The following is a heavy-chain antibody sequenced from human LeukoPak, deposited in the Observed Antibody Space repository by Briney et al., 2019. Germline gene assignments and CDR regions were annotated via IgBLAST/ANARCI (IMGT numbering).Heavy chain of an antibody. D-gene: IGHD3-22*01. V-gene: IGHV3-23*01. J-gene: IGHJ4*02. CDR3: AKDRKRKYYYDSSGYYPVGY. CDR1: GFTFSSYA. CDR2: ISGSGGST. Sequence: GGSLRLSCAASGFTFSSYAMSWVRQAPGKGLEWVSAISGSGGSTYYADSVKGRFTISRDNSKNTLYLRMNSLRAEDTAVYYCAKDRKRKYYYDSSGYYPVGYWGQGTLVTVSS.